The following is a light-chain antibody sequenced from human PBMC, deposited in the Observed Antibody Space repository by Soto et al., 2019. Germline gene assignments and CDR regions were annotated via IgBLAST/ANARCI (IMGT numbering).Light chain of an antibody. J-gene: IGKJ1*01. CDR2: GAS. CDR3: QQYGSSGT. V-gene: IGKV3-20*01. CDR1: QSVSSTY. Sequence: EIVLTQSPGTLSLSAGEISTLSWRASQSVSSTYFAWYQHKPGQAPRLLIYGASSRATGIPDRFSGSGSGTDFTLTISRLEPEDFAVYYCQQYGSSGTFGQGTKVDTK.